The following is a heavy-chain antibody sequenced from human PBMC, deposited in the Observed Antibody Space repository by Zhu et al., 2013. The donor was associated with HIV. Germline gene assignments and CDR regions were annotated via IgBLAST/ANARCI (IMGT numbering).Heavy chain of an antibody. Sequence: QVQLVQSGAEVKKPGASVKVSCKASGYTFTGDYMHWVRQAPGQGLEWMGWINPNSGGTNFAQKFQGRVTMTRDTSISTAYVELSSLRSDDTAVYYCARDRAHNYYDSSGYQLDYWGQGTLVTVSS. CDR1: GYTFTGDY. V-gene: IGHV1-2*02. D-gene: IGHD3-22*01. CDR3: ARDRAHNYYDSSGYQLDY. J-gene: IGHJ4*02. CDR2: INPNSGGT.